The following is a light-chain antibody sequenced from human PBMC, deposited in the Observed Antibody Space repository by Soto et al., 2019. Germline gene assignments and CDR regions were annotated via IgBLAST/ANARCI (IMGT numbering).Light chain of an antibody. J-gene: IGLJ2*01. CDR1: SSDVGGYNY. Sequence: QSALTQPRSVSGSPGQSVTISCTGTSSDVGGYNYVSWYQQHPGKAPKLMIYDVSKRPSGVPDRFSGSKSGNTASLTVSGLQAEDEADYYCSSYAASDNFVVFGGGTKVTVL. V-gene: IGLV2-11*01. CDR2: DVS. CDR3: SSYAASDNFVV.